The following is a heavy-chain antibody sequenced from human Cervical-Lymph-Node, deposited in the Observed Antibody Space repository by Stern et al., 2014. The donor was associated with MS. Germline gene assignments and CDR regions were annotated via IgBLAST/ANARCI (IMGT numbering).Heavy chain of an antibody. V-gene: IGHV3-21*04. D-gene: IGHD4-17*01. J-gene: IGHJ6*02. CDR1: AFTFRSYS. Sequence: EVQLVESGGGLVKPGGSLRLSCAASAFTFRSYSMHWVRQAPGKGLEWVSTISSNSSNIYSADSVKGRFTISRDNAKNSLFLHMNSLRVEDTAMYYCAISRDYQPVDEYYAMDVWGQGTTVTVSS. CDR2: ISSNSSNI. CDR3: AISRDYQPVDEYYAMDV.